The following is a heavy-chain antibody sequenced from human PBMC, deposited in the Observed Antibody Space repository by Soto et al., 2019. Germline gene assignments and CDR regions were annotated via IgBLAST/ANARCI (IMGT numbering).Heavy chain of an antibody. CDR1: GFTFSSYG. CDR2: ISYDGSNK. V-gene: IGHV3-30*18. Sequence: GGSLRLSCAASGFTFSSYGMHWVRQAPGKGLEWVAVISYDGSNKYYADSVKGRITISRDNSKNTLYLQMNSLRAEDTAVYYCAKDYYYDSSGYYTPPDYGMDVWGQGTTVTVSS. D-gene: IGHD3-22*01. J-gene: IGHJ6*02. CDR3: AKDYYYDSSGYYTPPDYGMDV.